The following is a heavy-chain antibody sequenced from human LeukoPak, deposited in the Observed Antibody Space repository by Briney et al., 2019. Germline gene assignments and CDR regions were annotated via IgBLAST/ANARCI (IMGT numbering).Heavy chain of an antibody. V-gene: IGHV3-48*03. CDR2: ITSSSAK. CDR1: GFSSSSYE. J-gene: IGHJ3*02. CDR3: ARDQGPDAFDI. Sequence: PGGSLRLSCAASGFSSSSYEMNWVRQAPGKGLEWVSYITSSSAKNYADSVKGRFTISRDNAKNSLYLQMNSLRAEDTAVYYCARDQGPDAFDIWGQGTMVSVSS.